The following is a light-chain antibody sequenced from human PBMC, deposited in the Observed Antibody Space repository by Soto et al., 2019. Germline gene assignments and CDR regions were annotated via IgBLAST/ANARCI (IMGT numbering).Light chain of an antibody. CDR3: QQYGSSVT. V-gene: IGKV3-20*01. CDR2: DAS. CDR1: QFVTSGH. Sequence: EIVLTQSPGTLSVSSGEGATLSCRASQFVTSGHLAWYQQKPGQAPRLLIYDASTRATGIPDRFSGSGSGTDFSLTISRLEPEDSAVYYCQQYGSSVTFGQGTRLEIK. J-gene: IGKJ5*01.